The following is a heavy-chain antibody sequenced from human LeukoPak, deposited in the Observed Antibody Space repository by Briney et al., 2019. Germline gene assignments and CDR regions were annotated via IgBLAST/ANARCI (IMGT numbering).Heavy chain of an antibody. Sequence: GGSLRLSCSASGFTFSSYDMHWVRQPPGKGLEYVSAISSNGGSTYYADSVKGRFTISRDNSKNTLYLQMSSLRAEDTAVYYCVKDDYGDYGSGDYWGQGTLVTVSS. CDR1: GFTFSSYD. V-gene: IGHV3-64D*06. CDR2: ISSNGGST. D-gene: IGHD4-17*01. CDR3: VKDDYGDYGSGDY. J-gene: IGHJ4*02.